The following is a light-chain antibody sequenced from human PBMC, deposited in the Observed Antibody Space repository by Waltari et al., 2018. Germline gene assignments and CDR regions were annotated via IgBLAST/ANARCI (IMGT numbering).Light chain of an antibody. CDR2: GAS. Sequence: EIVMTQSPAHLSVSPGERATLSCRASQSVSSNLAWYQQKPGKAPRLLIYGASTRATGIPARFSGSGSGTEFTLTISSLQSEDFALYYCQHYNNWPTFGQGARLEIK. CDR1: QSVSSN. CDR3: QHYNNWPT. V-gene: IGKV3-15*01. J-gene: IGKJ5*01.